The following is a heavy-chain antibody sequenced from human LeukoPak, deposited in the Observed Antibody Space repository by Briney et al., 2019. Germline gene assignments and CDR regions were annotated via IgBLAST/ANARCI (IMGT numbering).Heavy chain of an antibody. V-gene: IGHV3-48*04. CDR3: ARGAEYSGYEYWYYYYYMDV. D-gene: IGHD5-12*01. Sequence: GGSLRLSCAASGFIFTSYSMNWVRQAPGKGLEWISYISSSSSTIYYADSVRGRFTISRDNAKNSLYLQMNSLRAEDTAVYYCARGAEYSGYEYWYYYYYMDVWGKGTTVTVSS. J-gene: IGHJ6*03. CDR1: GFIFTSYS. CDR2: ISSSSSTI.